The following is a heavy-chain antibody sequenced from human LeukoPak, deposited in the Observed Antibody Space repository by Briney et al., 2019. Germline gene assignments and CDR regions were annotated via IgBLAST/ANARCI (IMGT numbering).Heavy chain of an antibody. Sequence: GGSLRLSCAASGFTFSSYAMSWVRQAPGKGLEWVAVISYDGSNKYYADSVKGRFTISRDNSKNTLYLQMNSLRAEDTAVYYCARWNYYDSSGYSYYFDYWGQGTLVTVSS. D-gene: IGHD3-22*01. CDR2: ISYDGSNK. CDR3: ARWNYYDSSGYSYYFDY. CDR1: GFTFSSYA. V-gene: IGHV3-30-3*01. J-gene: IGHJ4*02.